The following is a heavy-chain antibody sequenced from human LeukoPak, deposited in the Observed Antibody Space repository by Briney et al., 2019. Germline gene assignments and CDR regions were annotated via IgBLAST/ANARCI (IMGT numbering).Heavy chain of an antibody. CDR3: ARTPWPAAV. D-gene: IGHD2-2*01. V-gene: IGHV3-11*01. CDR1: GFTFSDYY. CDR2: ITSSGSTI. Sequence: NPGGSLRLSCAASGFTFSDYYMSWVRRAPGKGLEWISYITSSGSTIYYADSVKGRFTISRDNAKNSVYLEMNSLRTEDTAVYYCARTPWPAAVWGQGTLVTVSS. J-gene: IGHJ4*02.